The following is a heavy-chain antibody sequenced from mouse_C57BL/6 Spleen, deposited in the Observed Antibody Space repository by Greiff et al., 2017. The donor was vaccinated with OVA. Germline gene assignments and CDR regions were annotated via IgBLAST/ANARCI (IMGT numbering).Heavy chain of an antibody. J-gene: IGHJ4*01. V-gene: IGHV1-82*01. CDR3: ARGYSYYYAMDY. CDR2: IYPGDGDT. CDR1: GYAFSSSW. Sequence: LVESGPELVKPGASVKISCKASGYAFSSSWMNWVKQRPGTGLEWIGRIYPGDGDTNYNGKFKGKATLTADKSSSTAYMQLSSLTSEDSAVYFCARGYSYYYAMDYWGQGTSVTVSS. D-gene: IGHD2-3*01.